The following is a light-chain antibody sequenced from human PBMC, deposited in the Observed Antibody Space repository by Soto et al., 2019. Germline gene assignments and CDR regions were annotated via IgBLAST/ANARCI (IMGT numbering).Light chain of an antibody. CDR3: QQVTTYPLT. Sequence: VQWTQSASFMSATVGDRVIITCRASQDIDNSLAWYQQKPGRAPEILIFTASTVQSGVPSRFSGSGSGTEYTLTITSLQPEDFATYFCQQVTTYPLTSGQGTRLAIK. CDR2: TAS. V-gene: IGKV1-9*01. CDR1: QDIDNS. J-gene: IGKJ5*01.